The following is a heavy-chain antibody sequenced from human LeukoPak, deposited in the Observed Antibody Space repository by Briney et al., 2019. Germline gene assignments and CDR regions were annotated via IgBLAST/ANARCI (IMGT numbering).Heavy chain of an antibody. CDR3: AREATSGY. CDR1: GFTFSSYS. V-gene: IGHV3-48*02. CDR2: ISRGTDTI. J-gene: IGHJ4*02. Sequence: PGGALRLSCAASGFTFSSYSMNWVRPAPGKGLEGLSYISRGTDTIYYADSVKGRFTISRDNAKHSLYLQMTNLRDEDTAVYYCAREATSGYWGQGTLVTVSS.